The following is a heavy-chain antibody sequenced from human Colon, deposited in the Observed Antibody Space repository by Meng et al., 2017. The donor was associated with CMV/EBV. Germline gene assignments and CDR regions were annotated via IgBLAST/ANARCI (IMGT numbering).Heavy chain of an antibody. CDR2: ISSSSSYI. Sequence: GESLKISCAASEFTFSSYSMNWVRQAPGKGLEWVSSISSSSSYIYYADSVKGRFTISRDNAQNSLYLQMNSLRAEDTAVYYCARASSVAVIYYLGMDLWGQGTTVTVSS. V-gene: IGHV3-21*01. J-gene: IGHJ6*02. CDR3: ARASSVAVIYYLGMDL. CDR1: EFTFSSYS. D-gene: IGHD3-10*01.